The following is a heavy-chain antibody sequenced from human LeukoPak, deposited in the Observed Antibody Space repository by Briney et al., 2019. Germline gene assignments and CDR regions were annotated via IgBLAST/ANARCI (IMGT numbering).Heavy chain of an antibody. D-gene: IGHD3-22*01. J-gene: IGHJ4*02. CDR3: AREPRSRYYYDSSGYRDY. Sequence: ASVKVSCKASGYTFTSYYMHWVRQAPGQGLKWMGIINPSGGSTSYAQRFQGRVIMTRDTSTSTVYMELSSLRSEDTAVYYCAREPRSRYYYDSSGYRDYWGQGTLVTVSS. CDR2: INPSGGST. V-gene: IGHV1-46*01. CDR1: GYTFTSYY.